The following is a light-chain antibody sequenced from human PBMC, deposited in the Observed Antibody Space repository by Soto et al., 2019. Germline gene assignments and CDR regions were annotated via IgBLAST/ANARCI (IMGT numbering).Light chain of an antibody. CDR2: NYV. CDR3: QSYDSHLSGSL. V-gene: IGLV1-40*01. CDR1: SSNFGAGYD. J-gene: IGLJ2*01. Sequence: QSVLTQPPSVSGAPGQSVTISCTGSSSNFGAGYDVHWYQQLPGRAPKLLIHNYVNRPSGVPDRFSGSKSGTSASLAITGLQGDDEGDYYCQSYDSHLSGSLFGGGTKVTVL.